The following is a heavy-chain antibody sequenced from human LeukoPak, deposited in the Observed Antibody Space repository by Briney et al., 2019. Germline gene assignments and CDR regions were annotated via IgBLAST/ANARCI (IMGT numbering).Heavy chain of an antibody. CDR2: IKSFADGGTT. CDR3: SRKGAAALFDY. V-gene: IGHV3-15*01. Sequence: GGSLRLSCVASGFSFNNAWMSWVRQAPGKGLEWVGRIKSFADGGTTDYAAPVKGRFSISRDDSKNTMYLQMNTLKTEDTAVYYCSRKGAAALFDYWGQGTRVTVSS. D-gene: IGHD2-2*01. J-gene: IGHJ4*02. CDR1: GFSFNNAW.